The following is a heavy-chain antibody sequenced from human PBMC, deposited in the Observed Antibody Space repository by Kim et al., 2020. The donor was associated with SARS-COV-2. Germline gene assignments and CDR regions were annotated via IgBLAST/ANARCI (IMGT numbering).Heavy chain of an antibody. CDR1: GGSISSYY. J-gene: IGHJ5*02. CDR3: AILESGKSIAAASS. D-gene: IGHD6-13*01. CDR2: IYYSGST. Sequence: SETLSLTCTVSGGSISSYYWSWIRQPPGKGLEWIGYIYYSGSTNYNPSLKSRVTISVDTSKNQFSLKLSSVTAADTAVYYCAILESGKSIAAASSWGQGTLVTVSS. V-gene: IGHV4-59*13.